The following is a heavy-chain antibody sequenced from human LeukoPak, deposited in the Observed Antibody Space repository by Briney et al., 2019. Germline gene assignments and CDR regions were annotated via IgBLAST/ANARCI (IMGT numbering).Heavy chain of an antibody. CDR3: ARARIVGATTEEDY. Sequence: ASVKVSCKASGYTFTSYDINWVRQATGQGLEWMGWMNPNSGNTGYAQKFQGRVTMTRNTSISTAYMELSSQRSEDTAVYYCARARIVGATTEEDYWGQGTLVTVSS. D-gene: IGHD1-26*01. CDR1: GYTFTSYD. V-gene: IGHV1-8*01. J-gene: IGHJ4*02. CDR2: MNPNSGNT.